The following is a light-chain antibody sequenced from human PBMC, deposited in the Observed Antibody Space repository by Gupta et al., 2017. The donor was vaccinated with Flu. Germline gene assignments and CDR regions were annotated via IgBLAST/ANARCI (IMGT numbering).Light chain of an antibody. Sequence: DIKMTQSPSPLPASVGDSVTITCRASQDITTHLNWYRQKPGIDPKILIYAAASWQSGVPSRFSGGGAVTSVTLTISSLQPEEFATYYFQQSYSPPFTFGQGTRLEIK. V-gene: IGKV1-39*01. J-gene: IGKJ5*01. CDR2: AAA. CDR1: QDITTH. CDR3: QQSYSPPFT.